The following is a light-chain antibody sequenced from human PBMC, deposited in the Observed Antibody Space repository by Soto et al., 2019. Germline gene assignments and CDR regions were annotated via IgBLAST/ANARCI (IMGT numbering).Light chain of an antibody. V-gene: IGLV2-14*01. CDR1: SSDVGGYNY. CDR2: DVS. Sequence: QSVLTQPASVSGSPGQSITISCTGTSSDVGGYNYVSWYQQHPGKAPKLMIHDVSNRPSGVSNRFSGSKSGNTASLTISGLQAEDVADYYCSSYTSSSTPVVFGGGTKLTVL. J-gene: IGLJ2*01. CDR3: SSYTSSSTPVV.